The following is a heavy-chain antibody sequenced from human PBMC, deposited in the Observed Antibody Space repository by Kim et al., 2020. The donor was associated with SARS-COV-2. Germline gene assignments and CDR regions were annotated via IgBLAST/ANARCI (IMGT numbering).Heavy chain of an antibody. CDR1: GYTFTSYA. V-gene: IGHV7-4-1*02. CDR3: ARDRRTTIFGVVIGDYYGMDV. Sequence: ASVKVSCKASGYTFTSYAMSWVRQAPGQGLEWMGWINTNTGNPTYAQGFTGRFVFSLDTSVSTAYLQISSLKAEDTALYYCARDRRTTIFGVVIGDYYGMDVWGQGTTVTVSS. J-gene: IGHJ6*02. CDR2: INTNTGNP. D-gene: IGHD3-3*01.